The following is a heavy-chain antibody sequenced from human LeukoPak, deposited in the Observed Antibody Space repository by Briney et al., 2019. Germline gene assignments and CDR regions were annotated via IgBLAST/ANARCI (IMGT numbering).Heavy chain of an antibody. V-gene: IGHV4-59*12. CDR3: ARDYVRGVTSFDY. CDR1: GGSISSYY. Sequence: SETLSLTCTVSGGSISSYYWSWIRQPPGKGLEWIGYIYYSGSTNYNPSLRSRVTISVDTSKNQFPLKLSSVTAADTAVYYCARDYVRGVTSFDYWGQGTLVTVSS. J-gene: IGHJ4*02. D-gene: IGHD3-10*01. CDR2: IYYSGST.